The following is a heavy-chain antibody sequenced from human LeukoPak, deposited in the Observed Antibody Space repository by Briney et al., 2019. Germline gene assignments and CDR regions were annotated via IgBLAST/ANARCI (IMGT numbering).Heavy chain of an antibody. CDR1: GFTFSRYW. D-gene: IGHD5-12*01. CDR2: IYADGGGGGT. V-gene: IGHV3-53*01. CDR3: SRDRSRGYSFT. Sequence: GGSLRLSCAASGFTFSRYWMHWVRQAPGKGLEWVSVIYADGGGGGTYYADSVKGRFTISRDNSRNTPYLQMSNLRADDTAMYYCSRDRSRGYSFTWGQGTLVTVS. J-gene: IGHJ5*02.